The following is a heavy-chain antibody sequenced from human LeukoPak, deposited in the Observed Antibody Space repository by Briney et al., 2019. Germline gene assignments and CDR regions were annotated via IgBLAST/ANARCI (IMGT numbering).Heavy chain of an antibody. Sequence: GGSLRLSCAASGFTFSSYAMHWVRQAPGKGLEWVAVISYVGSNKYYADSVKGRFTNSRDNSKNTLYLQMNSLRAEDTAVYYCASRGGHYCSSTSCYIYGMDVWGQGTTVTVSS. CDR1: GFTFSSYA. CDR2: ISYVGSNK. D-gene: IGHD2-2*01. CDR3: ASRGGHYCSSTSCYIYGMDV. V-gene: IGHV3-30-3*01. J-gene: IGHJ6*02.